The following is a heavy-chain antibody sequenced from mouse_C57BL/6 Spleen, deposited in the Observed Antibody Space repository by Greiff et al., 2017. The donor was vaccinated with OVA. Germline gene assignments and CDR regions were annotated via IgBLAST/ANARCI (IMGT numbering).Heavy chain of an antibody. D-gene: IGHD4-1*01. V-gene: IGHV3-6*01. CDR3: ARTGGNWDRYFDV. J-gene: IGHJ1*03. CDR2: ISYDGSN. Sequence: EVKLQESGPGLVKPSQSLSLTCSVTGYSITSGYYWNWIRQFPGNKLEWMGYISYDGSNNYNPSLKNRISITRDTSKNQFFLKLKSVTTEDTATYYCARTGGNWDRYFDVWGTGTTVTVSS. CDR1: GYSITSGYY.